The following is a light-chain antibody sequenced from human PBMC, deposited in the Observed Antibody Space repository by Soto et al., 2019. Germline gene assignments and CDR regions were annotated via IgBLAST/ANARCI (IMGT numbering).Light chain of an antibody. CDR3: QSYDSSLSGWGV. CDR2: GNS. J-gene: IGLJ1*01. V-gene: IGLV1-40*01. Sequence: QSVLTQPPSGSGVPGQRVTISCTGSSSNIGAGYDVHWYQQLPGTAPKLLIYGNSNRPSGVPDRFSGSKSGTSASLAITGLQAEDEADYYCQSYDSSLSGWGVFGTGTKVTVL. CDR1: SSNIGAGYD.